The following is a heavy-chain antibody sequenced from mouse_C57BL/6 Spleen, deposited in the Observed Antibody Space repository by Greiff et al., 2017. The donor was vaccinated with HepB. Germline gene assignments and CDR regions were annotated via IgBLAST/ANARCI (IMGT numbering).Heavy chain of an antibody. J-gene: IGHJ2*01. Sequence: VHVKQSGAELVRPGASVKLSCTASGFNIKDDYMHWVKQRPEQGLEWIGWIDPENGDTEYASKFQGKATITADTSSNTAYLQLSSLTSEDTAVYYCTTFNWGRYWGQGTTLTVSS. D-gene: IGHD4-1*01. CDR2: IDPENGDT. CDR1: GFNIKDDY. CDR3: TTFNWGRY. V-gene: IGHV14-4*01.